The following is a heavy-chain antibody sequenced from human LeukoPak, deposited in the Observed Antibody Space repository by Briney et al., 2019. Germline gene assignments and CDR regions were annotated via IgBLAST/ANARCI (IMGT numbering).Heavy chain of an antibody. D-gene: IGHD1-14*01. J-gene: IGHJ6*04. CDR1: GFTFSSFW. Sequence: GGSLRLSCAAPGFTFSSFWMSWVRQAPGKGLEWVANIKYDGSDKYYVDSVKGRFTISRDNAENSLYLQMNSLRVDDTAVYYCVISSTGRGGMDVWGKGTTVIVSS. CDR3: VISSTGRGGMDV. V-gene: IGHV3-7*03. CDR2: IKYDGSDK.